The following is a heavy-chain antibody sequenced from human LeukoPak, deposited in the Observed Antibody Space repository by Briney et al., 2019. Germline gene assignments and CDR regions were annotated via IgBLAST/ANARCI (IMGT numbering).Heavy chain of an antibody. CDR2: IIPIFGTA. Sequence: SVKVSCKASGGAFSSYAISWVRQAPGQGLEWMGRIIPIFGTANYAQKFQGRVTITTDVSTSTAYMELSSLRSEDTAVYYCARGVVPAASYYYYMDVWGKGTTVTVSS. V-gene: IGHV1-69*05. CDR1: GGAFSSYA. D-gene: IGHD2-2*01. J-gene: IGHJ6*03. CDR3: ARGVVPAASYYYYMDV.